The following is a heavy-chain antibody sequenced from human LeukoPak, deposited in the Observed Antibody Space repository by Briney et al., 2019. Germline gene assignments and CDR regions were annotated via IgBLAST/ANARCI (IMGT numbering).Heavy chain of an antibody. D-gene: IGHD3-3*01. CDR2: ISGSGSTI. CDR3: ARVLGYDFWSGTNWFDP. V-gene: IGHV3-11*04. Sequence: PGGSLRLSCAASGFTFSDYYMSWIRQAPGKGLEWVSYISGSGSTIYYADSVKGRFTISRDNAKNSLYLQMNSLRAEDTAVYYCARVLGYDFWSGTNWFDPWGQGTLVTVSS. J-gene: IGHJ5*02. CDR1: GFTFSDYY.